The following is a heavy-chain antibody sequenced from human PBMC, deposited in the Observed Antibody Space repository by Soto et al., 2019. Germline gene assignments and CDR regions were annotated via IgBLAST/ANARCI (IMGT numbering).Heavy chain of an antibody. D-gene: IGHD2-15*01. CDR2: IYKSATT. CDR1: GDSISTVDYF. Sequence: SETLSLTCSVSGDSISTVDYFWAWIRQPPGQALEYIGYIYKSATTYYNPSFEGRVAISLDTSKSHFSLNVTSVTAADTAVYFCARGRYCLTGRCFPNWFDSWGQGTLVTVST. V-gene: IGHV4-30-4*01. CDR3: ARGRYCLTGRCFPNWFDS. J-gene: IGHJ5*01.